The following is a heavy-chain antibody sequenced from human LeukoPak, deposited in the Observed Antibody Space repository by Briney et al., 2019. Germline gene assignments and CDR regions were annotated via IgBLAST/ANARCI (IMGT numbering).Heavy chain of an antibody. J-gene: IGHJ4*02. D-gene: IGHD3-22*01. CDR1: GGSFSGYY. V-gene: IGHV4-34*01. CDR3: ARGLRDRDSSGYYYFDY. Sequence: TSETLSLTCAVYGGSFSGYYWSWIRQPPGKGLEWIGEINHSGCTNYNPSLKSRVTISVDTSKNQFSLKLSSVTAADTAVYYCARGLRDRDSSGYYYFDYWGQGTLVTVSS. CDR2: INHSGCT.